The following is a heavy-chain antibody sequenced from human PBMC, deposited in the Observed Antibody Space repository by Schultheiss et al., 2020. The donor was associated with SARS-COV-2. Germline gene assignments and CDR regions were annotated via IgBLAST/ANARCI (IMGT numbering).Heavy chain of an antibody. CDR2: ISGSGDST. CDR3: ARVSCSGGSCYSYYYYGMDV. Sequence: GGSLRLSCAASGFTFSNAWMSWVRQAPGKGLEWVSVISGSGDSTYYADSVKGRFTISRDNSKNTLYLQMNSLRAEDTAVYYCARVSCSGGSCYSYYYYGMDVWGQGTTVTVSS. CDR1: GFTFSNAW. J-gene: IGHJ6*02. V-gene: IGHV3-23*01. D-gene: IGHD2-15*01.